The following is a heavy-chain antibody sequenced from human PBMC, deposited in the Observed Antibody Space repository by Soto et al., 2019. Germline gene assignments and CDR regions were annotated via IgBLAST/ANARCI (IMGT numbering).Heavy chain of an antibody. J-gene: IGHJ4*02. V-gene: IGHV3-15*07. CDR2: IKRNTDGGTT. D-gene: IGHD6-19*01. Sequence: EVQLVESGGGLVKPGGSLRLSCAASGFTFTNAWMNWVRQAPGKGLEWVGSIKRNTDGGTTDYAAPVKGRFSISRDDSKNTVVPQMKSLKTEDTAVYYCATEGHSSGWGWWAYWGQGTPGSVSS. CDR1: GFTFTNAW. CDR3: ATEGHSSGWGWWAY.